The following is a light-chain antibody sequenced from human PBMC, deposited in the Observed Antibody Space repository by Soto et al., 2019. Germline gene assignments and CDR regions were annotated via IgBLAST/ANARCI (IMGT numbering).Light chain of an antibody. CDR1: RGTGND. Sequence: RGTGNDLAWYQQKPGTVPKLLIHSDSTLHTGVPSRFSGSGSGTDFTLTISRLEPEDVAGYYCQQYGSAATFGQGTKVDIK. J-gene: IGKJ1*01. V-gene: IGKV1-27*01. CDR2: SDS. CDR3: QQYGSAAT.